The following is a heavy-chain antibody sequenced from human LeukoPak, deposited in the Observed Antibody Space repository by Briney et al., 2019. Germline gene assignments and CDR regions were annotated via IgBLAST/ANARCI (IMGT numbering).Heavy chain of an antibody. J-gene: IGHJ4*02. V-gene: IGHV3-23*01. D-gene: IGHD3-16*01. Sequence: GGSLRLSCAASGFTFSSYAMSWVRQAPGKGLGWVSAISGSGGSTYYADSVKGRFTISRDNSKNTLYLQMNSLRAEDTAVYYCAKGLVCCGSYYDYWGQGTLVTVSS. CDR1: GFTFSSYA. CDR2: ISGSGGST. CDR3: AKGLVCCGSYYDY.